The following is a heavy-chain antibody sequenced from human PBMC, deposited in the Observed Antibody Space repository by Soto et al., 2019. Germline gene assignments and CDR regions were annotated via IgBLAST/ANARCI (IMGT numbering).Heavy chain of an antibody. V-gene: IGHV3-30*18. Sequence: QVQLVESGGGVVQPGRSLRLSCAASGFTFSSYGMHWVRQAPGKGLEWVAVISYDVSNKYYADSVKGRFTISRDNSKNTLYLQMNSLRDEDTAVYYCAKGEYSSSSDFDPFDIWGQGTMVTVSS. J-gene: IGHJ3*02. CDR2: ISYDVSNK. CDR1: GFTFSSYG. CDR3: AKGEYSSSSDFDPFDI. D-gene: IGHD6-6*01.